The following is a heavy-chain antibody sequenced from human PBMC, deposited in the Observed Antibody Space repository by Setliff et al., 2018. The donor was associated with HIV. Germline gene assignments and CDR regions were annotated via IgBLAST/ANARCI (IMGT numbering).Heavy chain of an antibody. V-gene: IGHV1-46*01. CDR1: GYTFTTYY. J-gene: IGHJ3*02. D-gene: IGHD2-15*01. CDR2: INPGGGGT. Sequence: ASVKVSCKASGYTFTTYYMHWVRQAPGQGLEWMGVINPGGGGTSYAQRLQGRVTLTTDTSTSTVYMDLSSLRSEDTAVYYCTRDASVDKAFNIWGQGTMVTVSS. CDR3: TRDASVDKAFNI.